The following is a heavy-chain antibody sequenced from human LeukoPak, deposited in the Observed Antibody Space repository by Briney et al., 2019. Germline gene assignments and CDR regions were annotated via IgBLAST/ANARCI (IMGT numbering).Heavy chain of an antibody. D-gene: IGHD1-26*01. V-gene: IGHV4-39*01. CDR2: IYHSGST. J-gene: IGHJ4*02. Sequence: EWIGNIYHSGSTFYNPSLKSRITISVDTSKNQFSLKLSSVTAADTAIYYCARRFSGSNFDYWGQGTLVTVSS. CDR3: ARRFSGSNFDY.